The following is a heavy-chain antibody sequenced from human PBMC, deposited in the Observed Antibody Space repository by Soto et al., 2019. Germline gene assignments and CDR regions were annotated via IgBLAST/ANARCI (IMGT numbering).Heavy chain of an antibody. CDR2: ISSSGNT. Sequence: WETLSLTCTVSDGSISNFYWSWIRQPPGKGLEWIGYISSSGNTNYNPSLKSRVSISVDTSKNQFSLNLTSVTAADTAVYYCARAPMVLTRSYFDSWGQGTPVTVS. CDR3: ARAPMVLTRSYFDS. V-gene: IGHV4-59*01. D-gene: IGHD3-22*01. CDR1: DGSISNFY. J-gene: IGHJ4*02.